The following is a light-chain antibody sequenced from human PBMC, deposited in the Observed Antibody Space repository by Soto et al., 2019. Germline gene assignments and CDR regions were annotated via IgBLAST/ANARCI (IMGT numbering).Light chain of an antibody. J-gene: IGKJ1*01. CDR2: DAS. CDR3: QQYNDWPLT. CDR1: QSVSRY. V-gene: IGKV3-11*01. Sequence: EIVLTQSPATLSLSPGERATLSCRASQSVSRYLAWYQQKPGQAPRLLIYDASYRATGIPARFSGSGSGTEFTLTISRLQSEDFALYYCQQYNDWPLTFGQGTKVDIK.